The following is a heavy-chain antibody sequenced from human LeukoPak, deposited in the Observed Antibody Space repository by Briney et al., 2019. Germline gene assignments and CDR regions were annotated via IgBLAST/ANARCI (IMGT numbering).Heavy chain of an antibody. J-gene: IGHJ3*02. Sequence: PGGSLRLSCAASGFTFDDYAMHWVRQAPGKGLEWVAVISYDGSNKYYADSVKGRFTISRDNSKNTLYLQMNSLRAEDTAVYYCARGRSEWLFPPPDAFDIWGQGTMVTVSS. D-gene: IGHD3-3*01. CDR3: ARGRSEWLFPPPDAFDI. CDR2: ISYDGSNK. CDR1: GFTFDDYA. V-gene: IGHV3-30-3*01.